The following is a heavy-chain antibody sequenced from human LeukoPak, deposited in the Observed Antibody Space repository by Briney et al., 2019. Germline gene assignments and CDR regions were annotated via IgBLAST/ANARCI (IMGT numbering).Heavy chain of an antibody. Sequence: ESGPTLVNPTQTLTLTCTFSGFSLNTGEMGVGWIRQPPGKALEWLALIWWDDAKHYSPPLKSRLTITKDTSRNQVVLTMTNMDPVDTATYYCAHRPRNGVPPRYWGQGILVTVSS. CDR2: IWWDDAK. CDR3: AHRPRNGVPPRY. D-gene: IGHD2-8*01. V-gene: IGHV2-5*02. CDR1: GFSLNTGEMG. J-gene: IGHJ4*02.